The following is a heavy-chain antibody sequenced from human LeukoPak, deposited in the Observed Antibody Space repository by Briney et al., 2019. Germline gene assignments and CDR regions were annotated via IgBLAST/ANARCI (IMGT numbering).Heavy chain of an antibody. D-gene: IGHD2-2*02. J-gene: IGHJ4*02. V-gene: IGHV1-69*04. Sequence: SVKVSCKASGGTFSSYAISWVRQAPGQGLEWMGRIIPIFGIANYAQKFQGRATITADKSTSTAYMELSSLRSEDTAVYYCARDPRYCSSTSCYIDYWGQGTLVTVSS. CDR1: GGTFSSYA. CDR2: IIPIFGIA. CDR3: ARDPRYCSSTSCYIDY.